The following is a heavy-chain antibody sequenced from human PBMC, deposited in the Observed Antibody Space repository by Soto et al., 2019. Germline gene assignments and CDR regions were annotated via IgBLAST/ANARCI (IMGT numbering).Heavy chain of an antibody. V-gene: IGHV3-23*01. CDR1: GLTFSRDD. J-gene: IGHJ4*02. CDR2: SGGSDIST. D-gene: IGHD3-10*01. Sequence: EVQLLESGGGLVQPGGSLRLSCVVSGLTFSRDDLSWVRQPPGKGLEWVSASGGSDISTHYVDSVKGRFTISRDSYKKTLYLKVNSPSAEDTAVYYCVTHSGNYWGQGTLVTVSS. CDR3: VTHSGNY.